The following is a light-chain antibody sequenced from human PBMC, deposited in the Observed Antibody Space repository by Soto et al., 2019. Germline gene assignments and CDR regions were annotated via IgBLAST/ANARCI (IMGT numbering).Light chain of an antibody. Sequence: DIQLTQSPSSLSASVGDRVTITCRSSQNINTYLNWYQQRPGEPPKLLIYHASYLKSGVPSRFSGSASGTAFTLTISSLQPEYFGTYYCQQSSRMPPFGGGTKLDIK. J-gene: IGKJ4*01. CDR1: QNINTY. CDR3: QQSSRMPP. V-gene: IGKV1-39*01. CDR2: HAS.